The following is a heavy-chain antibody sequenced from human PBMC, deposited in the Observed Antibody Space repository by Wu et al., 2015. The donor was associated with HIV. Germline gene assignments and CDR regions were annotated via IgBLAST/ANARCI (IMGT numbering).Heavy chain of an antibody. Sequence: QVHLVQFGGEVKKPGSSVKVTCKASGDGFTSYAVSWVRQAPGQGLEWMGGINPLFGTTKFTQKFQGRLTITTDELRTTAYMELSSLRSEDTAVYYCARDRSDYLDSRGHDPLDIWGQGTVVTIST. CDR1: GDGFTSYA. CDR3: ARDRSDYLDSRGHDPLDI. V-gene: IGHV1-69*05. CDR2: INPLFGTT. J-gene: IGHJ3*02. D-gene: IGHD3-10*01.